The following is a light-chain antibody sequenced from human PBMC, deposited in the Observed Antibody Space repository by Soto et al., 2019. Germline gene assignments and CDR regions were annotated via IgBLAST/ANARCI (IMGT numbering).Light chain of an antibody. CDR3: ATYDDSLNGWV. CDR2: SNN. Sequence: QSVLTQPPSASGTPGQRVTISCSGSSSNIGSNNVNWYQQQFPGTAPKHLIYSNNQRPSGVPDRFSGSKSGTSASLAISGLQSEDEADYYCATYDDSLNGWVFGGGTKLTVL. J-gene: IGLJ3*02. V-gene: IGLV1-44*01. CDR1: SSNIGSNN.